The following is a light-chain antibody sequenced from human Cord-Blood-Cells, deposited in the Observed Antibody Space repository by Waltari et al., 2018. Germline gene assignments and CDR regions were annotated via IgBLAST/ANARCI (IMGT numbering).Light chain of an antibody. CDR3: AAWDDSLSGPWV. V-gene: IGLV1-47*01. J-gene: IGLJ3*02. Sequence: QSVLTQPPSASGTPGQRVTISCSGSSSNIGSNYVYWYQQLPGTAPNHLIYRNNHRPSGVHDRFSVSKSGTSASLAISGLRSEDEADYYCAAWDDSLSGPWVFGGGTKLTVL. CDR2: RNN. CDR1: SSNIGSNY.